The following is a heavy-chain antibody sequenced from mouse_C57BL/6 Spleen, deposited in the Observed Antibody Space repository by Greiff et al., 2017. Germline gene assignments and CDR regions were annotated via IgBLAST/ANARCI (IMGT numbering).Heavy chain of an antibody. CDR1: GYAFSSSW. V-gene: IGHV1-82*01. J-gene: IGHJ2*01. CDR2: IYPGDGDT. CDR3: ARDDDFDY. Sequence: VQVVESGPELVKPGASVKISCKASGYAFSSSWMNWVKQRPGKGLEWIGRIYPGDGDTNYNGKFKGKATLTADKSSSTAYMQLSSLTSEDSAVYFCARDDDFDYWGQGTTLTVSS. D-gene: IGHD2-12*01.